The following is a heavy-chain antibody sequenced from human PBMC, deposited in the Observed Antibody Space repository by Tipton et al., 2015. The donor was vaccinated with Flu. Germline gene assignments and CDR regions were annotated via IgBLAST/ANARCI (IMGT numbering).Heavy chain of an antibody. CDR2: ISSSGGTI. CDR3: ARDLGRY. Sequence: SLRLSCAASGFTFSSYEMNWVRQAPGKGLEWVSYISSSGGTIYYADSVKGRFTISRDYAKNTLYLQMNSLRAEDTAVYYCARDLGRYWGQGTLVTVSS. CDR1: GFTFSSYE. J-gene: IGHJ4*02. V-gene: IGHV3-48*03.